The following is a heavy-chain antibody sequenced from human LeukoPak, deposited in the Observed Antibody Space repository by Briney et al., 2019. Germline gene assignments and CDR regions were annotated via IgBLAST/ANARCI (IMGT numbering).Heavy chain of an antibody. CDR2: IYYSGST. J-gene: IGHJ6*02. V-gene: IGHV4-31*02. D-gene: IGHD1-1*01. CDR1: GFTFSDYY. Sequence: LRLSCAASGFTFSDYYMSWIRQLPGKGLEWIGYIYYSGSTDHNPSLKSRVTISVDTSKNQFSLKLSSVTAADTAVYYCARDLLERGYYFGLDVWGQGTTVTVSS. CDR3: ARDLLERGYYFGLDV.